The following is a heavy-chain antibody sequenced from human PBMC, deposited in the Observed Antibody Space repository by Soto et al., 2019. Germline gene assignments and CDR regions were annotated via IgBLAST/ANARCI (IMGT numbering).Heavy chain of an antibody. CDR2: IDPSDSYT. V-gene: IGHV5-10-1*01. CDR3: AILRFLEWLSIDYYGMDV. D-gene: IGHD3-3*01. CDR1: GYSFTSYW. J-gene: IGHJ6*02. Sequence: PGESLKISCNGSGYSFTSYWISWVRQMPWKGLEWMGRIDPSDSYTNYSPSFQGHVTISADKSISTAYLQWSSLKASDTAMYYCAILRFLEWLSIDYYGMDVWGQGTTVTVSS.